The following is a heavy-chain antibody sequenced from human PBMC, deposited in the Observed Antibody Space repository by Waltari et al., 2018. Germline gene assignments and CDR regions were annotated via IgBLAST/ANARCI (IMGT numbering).Heavy chain of an antibody. CDR3: AGTDAIPHRGDY. CDR1: GYSITSGYY. CDR2: IYHSGST. J-gene: IGHJ4*02. Sequence: QVQLQESGPGLVKPSETLSLPCAVSGYSITSGYYWGWIRQPPGKGLEWIGSIYHSGSTYYNPSLKSRGTISVDTSKNQFSLKLSSVTAADTAVYYCAGTDAIPHRGDYWGQGTLVTVSS. D-gene: IGHD3-10*01. V-gene: IGHV4-38-2*01.